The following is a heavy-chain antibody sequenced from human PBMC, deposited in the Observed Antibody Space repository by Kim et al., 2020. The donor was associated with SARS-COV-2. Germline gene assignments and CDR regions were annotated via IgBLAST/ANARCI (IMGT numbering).Heavy chain of an antibody. CDR3: AKEQPFECVF. CDR1: GYNFIDSY. CDR2: LNPYTGDT. Sequence: ASVKVSCRASGYNFIDSYIHWFRQAPGQGPEWMGRLNPYTGDTDSAQTFQGRVTFTKDTSTRTAYLDLVGLATDDSAVYFCAKEQPFECVFWGPGTLIIVS. J-gene: IGHJ4*01. D-gene: IGHD6-13*01. V-gene: IGHV1-2*06.